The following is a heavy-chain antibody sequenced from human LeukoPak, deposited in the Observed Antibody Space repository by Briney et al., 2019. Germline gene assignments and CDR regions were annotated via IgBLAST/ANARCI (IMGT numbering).Heavy chain of an antibody. CDR2: MNPNSGNT. D-gene: IGHD6-13*01. CDR1: GYTFTSYD. CDR3: ARGQAGTYGMDV. V-gene: IGHV1-8*01. Sequence: ASVKVSCKAPGYTFTSYDINWVRQATGQGLEWMGWMNPNSGNTGYAQKFQDRVTMTRNTSISTAYMELSSLRSEDTAVYYCARGQAGTYGMDVWGQGTTVTVSS. J-gene: IGHJ6*02.